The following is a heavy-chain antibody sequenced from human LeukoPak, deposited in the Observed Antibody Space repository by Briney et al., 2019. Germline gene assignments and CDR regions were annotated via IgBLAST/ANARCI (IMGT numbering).Heavy chain of an antibody. V-gene: IGHV3-11*04. D-gene: IGHD1-26*01. CDR2: ISRTDSTT. CDR1: GFTFSDYY. Sequence: GGSLRLSCAASGFTFSDYYMNWIRLAPGKGLEWVSYISRTDSTTLYADSVKGRFTISRDNTKNSLYLQMNSLRAEDTAVYYCAREGGGGSYADYWGQGTQVTVSS. CDR3: AREGGGGSYADY. J-gene: IGHJ4*02.